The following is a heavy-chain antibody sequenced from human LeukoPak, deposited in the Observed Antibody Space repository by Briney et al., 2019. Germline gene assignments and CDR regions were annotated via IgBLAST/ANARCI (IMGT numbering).Heavy chain of an antibody. J-gene: IGHJ3*02. D-gene: IGHD6-25*01. CDR2: INPNSGGT. CDR3: ARGRLDYDAFDI. V-gene: IGHV1-2*06. Sequence: ASVKVSCKASGYTFTSYGISWVRQAPGQGLEWMGRINPNSGGTNYAQKFQGRVTMTRDTSISTAYMELSRLRSDDTAVYYCARGRLDYDAFDIWGQGTMATVSS. CDR1: GYTFTSYG.